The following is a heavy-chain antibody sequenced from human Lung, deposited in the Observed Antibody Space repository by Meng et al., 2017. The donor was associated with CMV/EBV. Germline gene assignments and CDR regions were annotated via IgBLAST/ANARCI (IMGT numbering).Heavy chain of an antibody. D-gene: IGHD3-16*01. CDR1: GFTFSSYA. CDR2: MSGSATNT. Sequence: GGSXRISXAASGFTFSSYAMSWVRRAPGKGLECISSMSGSATNTYYADPVKGRFTISRDNSKNTLFLHLNSLRAEDTAIYYCVNDGGDITKNIVGGGVDIWGQGTKVTVSS. V-gene: IGHV3-23*01. CDR3: VNDGGDITKNIVGGGVDI. J-gene: IGHJ3*02.